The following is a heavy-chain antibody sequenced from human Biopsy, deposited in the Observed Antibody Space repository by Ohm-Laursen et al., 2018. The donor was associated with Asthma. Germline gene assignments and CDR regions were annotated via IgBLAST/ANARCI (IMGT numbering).Heavy chain of an antibody. CDR2: ISFDGSNK. J-gene: IGHJ4*02. D-gene: IGHD1-26*01. V-gene: IGHV3-30*18. CDR3: AKDVFPGWELRRGPDY. Sequence: SLRLSCAASGFTFSNYGMHWVRQAPGKGLDWVAVISFDGSNKNYTDSVKGRFTISRDNSKNTLHLQMNSLRAEDTAVYYCAKDVFPGWELRRGPDYWGQGTLVTVSS. CDR1: GFTFSNYG.